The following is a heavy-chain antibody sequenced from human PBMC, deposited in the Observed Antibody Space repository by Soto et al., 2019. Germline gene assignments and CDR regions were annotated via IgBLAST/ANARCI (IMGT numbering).Heavy chain of an antibody. CDR3: ARQGRYCSGGSCPNGMDV. V-gene: IGHV1-69*01. D-gene: IGHD2-15*01. J-gene: IGHJ6*02. CDR1: GGTFSSYA. CDR2: IIPIFGTA. Sequence: QVQLVQSGAEVKKPGSSVKVSCKASGGTFSSYAISWVRQAPGQGLEWMGGIIPIFGTANYAQKFQGRVTITADESTSTAYMELSSLRSEDTAVYYCARQGRYCSGGSCPNGMDVWGQGTTVTVSS.